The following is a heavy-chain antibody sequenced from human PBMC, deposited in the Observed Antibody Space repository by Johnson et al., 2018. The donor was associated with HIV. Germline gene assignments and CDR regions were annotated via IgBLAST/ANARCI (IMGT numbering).Heavy chain of an antibody. CDR3: AKDLFTEREDDAFDI. CDR2: ISYDGSNK. CDR1: GFTFSSYA. D-gene: IGHD1-26*01. Sequence: QVQLVESGGSLVQPGGSLRLSCAGSGFTFSSYAISWVRQAPGKGLEWVAVISYDGSNKYYAASVKGRFTISRDNSKNTLYLQMNSLRAEDTAVYYCAKDLFTEREDDAFDIWGQGTMVTVSS. V-gene: IGHV3-30-3*02. J-gene: IGHJ3*02.